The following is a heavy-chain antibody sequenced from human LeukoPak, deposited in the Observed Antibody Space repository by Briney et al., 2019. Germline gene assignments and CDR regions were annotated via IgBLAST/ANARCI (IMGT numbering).Heavy chain of an antibody. CDR3: AREVVEWKYYYYGMDV. CDR2: IYSGGST. V-gene: IGHV3-53*01. D-gene: IGHD2-15*01. J-gene: IGHJ6*02. Sequence: PGGSLRLSCAASGFTFSSYAMHWVRQAPGKGLEWVSVIYSGGSTYYADSVKGRFTISRDNSKNMLYLQMNSLRAEDTAVYYCAREVVEWKYYYYGMDVWGQGTTVTVSS. CDR1: GFTFSSYA.